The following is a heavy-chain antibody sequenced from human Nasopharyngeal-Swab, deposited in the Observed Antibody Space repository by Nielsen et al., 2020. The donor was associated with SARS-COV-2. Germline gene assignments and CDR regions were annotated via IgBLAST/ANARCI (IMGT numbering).Heavy chain of an antibody. J-gene: IGHJ6*03. CDR1: GFTFESYG. D-gene: IGHD6-13*01. V-gene: IGHV3-23*01. CDR2: ISGSGDNT. CDR3: AKDPSAAMDV. Sequence: GESLKISCEASGFTFESYGMTWVRQAPGKGLEWVSTISGSGDNTHYAASVRGRFTISRDNSQSTVFLQMTSLRAEDTALYYCAKDPSAAMDVWGKGTTVIVSS.